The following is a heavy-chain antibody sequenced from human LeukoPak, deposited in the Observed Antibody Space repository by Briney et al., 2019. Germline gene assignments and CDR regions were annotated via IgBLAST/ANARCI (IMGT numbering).Heavy chain of an antibody. V-gene: IGHV1-2*02. Sequence: GASVKVSCKASGYTLTGYYMHWVRQAPGQGLEWMGWINPNSGGTNYAQKFQGRVTMTRDTSISTAYMELSRLRSDDTAVYYCARDGYYYDSSGYYEVDAFDIWGQGTMVTVSS. CDR2: INPNSGGT. J-gene: IGHJ3*02. CDR3: ARDGYYYDSSGYYEVDAFDI. CDR1: GYTLTGYY. D-gene: IGHD3-22*01.